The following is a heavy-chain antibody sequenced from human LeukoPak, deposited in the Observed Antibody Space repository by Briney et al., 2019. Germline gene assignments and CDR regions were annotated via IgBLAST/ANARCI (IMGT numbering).Heavy chain of an antibody. V-gene: IGHV3-23*01. D-gene: IGHD3-3*01. CDR2: ISGSGGST. CDR1: GFTFRFYA. Sequence: GGSLRLSCAASGFTFRFYAISWVRQAPGKGLEWVSSISGSGGSTYYTDSVKGRFAISRDNSKSTLYLQMNSLGTDDTALYYCVKGGQNYDFWRFDYWGQGTLVTASS. CDR3: VKGGQNYDFWRFDY. J-gene: IGHJ4*02.